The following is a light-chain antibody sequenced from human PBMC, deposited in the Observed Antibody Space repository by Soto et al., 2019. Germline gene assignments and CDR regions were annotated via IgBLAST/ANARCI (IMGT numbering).Light chain of an antibody. CDR2: EVN. V-gene: IGLV2-14*01. J-gene: IGLJ1*01. Sequence: QSALTQPGSVSGSPGQSITISCTGTSSDVGAYNFVSWYQQYPGKAPKVMIYEVNNRPSGVSNRFSGSKSGNTASLTISGLQAEDEADYYCSSFTRSSTYVFGSGTKLTVL. CDR3: SSFTRSSTYV. CDR1: SSDVGAYNF.